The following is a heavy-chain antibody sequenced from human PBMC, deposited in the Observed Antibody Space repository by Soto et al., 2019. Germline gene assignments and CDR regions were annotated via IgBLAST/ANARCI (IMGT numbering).Heavy chain of an antibody. J-gene: IGHJ6*02. CDR2: INPNSGGT. V-gene: IGHV1-2*02. D-gene: IGHD2-2*01. CDR1: GYTFTGYY. Sequence: GASVKVSCKASGYTFTGYYMHWVRQAPGQGLEWMGWINPNSGGTNYAQKFQGRVTMTRDTSISTAYMELSRLRSDDTAVYYCARGRYCSSTSSYWGYYYYGMDVWGQGTTVTVSS. CDR3: ARGRYCSSTSSYWGYYYYGMDV.